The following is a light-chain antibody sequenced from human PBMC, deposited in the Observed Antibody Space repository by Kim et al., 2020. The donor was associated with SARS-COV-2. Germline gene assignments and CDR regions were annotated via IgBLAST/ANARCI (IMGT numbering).Light chain of an antibody. CDR2: GAS. Sequence: EIVLTQSPGTLSLSPGERATLSCRASQSVSSSDLAWYQQKPGQAPRLLIYGASSRATGIPDRFSGSGSGTDFTLTISRLEPEDFAVYYCQQYSSSPLTFGGGTKVDIK. J-gene: IGKJ4*01. V-gene: IGKV3-20*01. CDR3: QQYSSSPLT. CDR1: QSVSSSD.